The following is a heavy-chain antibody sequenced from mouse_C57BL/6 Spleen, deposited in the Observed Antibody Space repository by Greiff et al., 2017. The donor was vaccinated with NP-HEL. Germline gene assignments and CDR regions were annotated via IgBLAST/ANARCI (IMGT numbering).Heavy chain of an antibody. J-gene: IGHJ4*01. CDR2: IDPNSGGT. CDR1: GYTFTSYW. CDR3: ARYYYGSSPYAMDY. Sequence: VQLQQPGAELVKPGASVKLSCKASGYTFTSYWMHWVKQRPGRGLEWIGRIDPNSGGTKYNEKFQSKATLTVDKPSSTAYMQLSSLTAEYSAVYYCARYYYGSSPYAMDYWGQGTSVTVSS. D-gene: IGHD1-1*01. V-gene: IGHV1-72*01.